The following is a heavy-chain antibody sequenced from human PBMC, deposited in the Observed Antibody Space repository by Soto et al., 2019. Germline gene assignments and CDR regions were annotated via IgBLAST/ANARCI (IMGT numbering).Heavy chain of an antibody. V-gene: IGHV1-18*01. J-gene: IGHJ4*02. Sequence: QVQLVQSGAEVKKPGASVTVSCKASGYTFTSYGISWVRQAPGQGLEWMGGSSDYNGNTNSAQKLQGRVTMTKDTSTSTAYMELRSLRSDDTAVYYCARYWSAAGPFDYWGQGTLVTVSS. D-gene: IGHD6-13*01. CDR2: SSDYNGNT. CDR1: GYTFTSYG. CDR3: ARYWSAAGPFDY.